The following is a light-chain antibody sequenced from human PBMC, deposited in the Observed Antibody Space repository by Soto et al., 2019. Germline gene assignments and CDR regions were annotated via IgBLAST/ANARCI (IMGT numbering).Light chain of an antibody. CDR1: QSVRGNY. J-gene: IGKJ3*01. CDR3: HQFGMSPFT. V-gene: IGKV3-20*01. CDR2: GPS. Sequence: EVVLTQSPGTLSLSPGESATLSCRASQSVRGNYFAWYQQRPGQAPRLLVYGPSVRAAGIPDGFRGSGSRTDFNLTINRVEPEDFAVYYCHQFGMSPFTFGPGTTLDIK.